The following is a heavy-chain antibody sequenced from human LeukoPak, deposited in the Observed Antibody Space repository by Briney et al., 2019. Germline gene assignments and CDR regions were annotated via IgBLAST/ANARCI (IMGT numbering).Heavy chain of an antibody. J-gene: IGHJ1*01. D-gene: IGHD2-15*01. V-gene: IGHV4-39*01. CDR1: GGSVSSSSHY. CDR2: IYYSGST. Sequence: SETLSLTCTVSGGSVSSSSHYWNWIRQPPGKGLEWIGSIYYSGSTNYNPSLQSRVTISVDTSKNQFSLRLSSVTAADTAMYYCARRDCSGGSCYFQPWGQGTLVTVSS. CDR3: ARRDCSGGSCYFQP.